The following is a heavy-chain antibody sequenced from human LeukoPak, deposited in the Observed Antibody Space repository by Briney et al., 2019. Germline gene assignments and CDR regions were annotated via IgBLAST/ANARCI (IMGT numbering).Heavy chain of an antibody. J-gene: IGHJ4*02. CDR2: ITSSSSYI. D-gene: IGHD3-22*01. CDR3: ARHVVAVGFDY. CDR1: GFTVSSNY. V-gene: IGHV3-21*01. Sequence: GGSLRLSCAATGFTVSSNYMNWVRQAPGKGLEWVSSITSSSSYIYYADSVKGRFTISRDNAKNSLYLQMNSLRVEDTAVYYCARHVVAVGFDYWGQGTLVTVSS.